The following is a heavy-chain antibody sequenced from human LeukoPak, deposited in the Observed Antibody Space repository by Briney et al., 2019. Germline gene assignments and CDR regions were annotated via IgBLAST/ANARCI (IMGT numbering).Heavy chain of an antibody. J-gene: IGHJ4*02. CDR1: GFTFSIYR. CDR2: ISSTSAYI. Sequence: PGGSLRLSCAASGFTFSIYRMNWVRQTPGKGLEWVSSISSTSAYIYYADSVKGRFTISRDNAKNSLYLQMSSLRVEDTAVYYCAREPTPMILWGRGTLVTVSS. CDR3: AREPTPMIL. V-gene: IGHV3-21*01. D-gene: IGHD5-18*01.